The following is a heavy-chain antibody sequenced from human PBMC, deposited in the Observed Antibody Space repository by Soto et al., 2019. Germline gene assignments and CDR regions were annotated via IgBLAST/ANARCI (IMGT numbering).Heavy chain of an antibody. CDR1: GYTFTSYD. V-gene: IGHV1-8*01. D-gene: IGHD3-22*01. Sequence: QVQLVQSGAEVKKPGASVKVSCKASGYTFTSYDINWVRQATGQGLEWMGRMNPNSGNTGYAQKFQGRVTMTRNTSISTAYMELSSLRSEDTAVYYCARPLYLYDTRVFGYWGQGTLVTVSS. CDR2: MNPNSGNT. CDR3: ARPLYLYDTRVFGY. J-gene: IGHJ4*02.